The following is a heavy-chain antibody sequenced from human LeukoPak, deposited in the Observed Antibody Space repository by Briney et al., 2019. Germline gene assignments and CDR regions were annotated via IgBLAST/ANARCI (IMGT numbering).Heavy chain of an antibody. CDR1: GGSISSSRYY. V-gene: IGHV4-39*07. CDR3: ARTYSSSPSHMDV. Sequence: SETLSLTCTVSGGSISSSRYYWGWIRQPPGKGLEWIGSIYYSGSTYYNPSLKSRVTISVDSSKNQVSLRLSSVTAADTAVYYCARTYSSSPSHMDVWGKGATVTVSS. CDR2: IYYSGST. J-gene: IGHJ6*03. D-gene: IGHD6-13*01.